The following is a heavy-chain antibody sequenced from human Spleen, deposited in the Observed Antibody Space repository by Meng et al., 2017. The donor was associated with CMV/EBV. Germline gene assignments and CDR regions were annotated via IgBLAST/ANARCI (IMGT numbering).Heavy chain of an antibody. CDR2: VSHDGSDQ. CDR1: GFIFSDYH. D-gene: IGHD1-1*01. J-gene: IGHJ4*02. CDR3: AREASSINWNRGYFDY. Sequence: GESLKISCAGSGFIFSDYHMQWVRQAPGKGLEWVATVSHDGSDQYYADSVRGRFTIFRDDSKNTVVLQMNSLKAEETAIYYCAREASSINWNRGYFDYWGQGTLVTVSS. V-gene: IGHV3-30-3*01.